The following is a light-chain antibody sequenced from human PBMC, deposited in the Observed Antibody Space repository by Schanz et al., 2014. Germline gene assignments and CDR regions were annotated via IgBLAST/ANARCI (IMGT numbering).Light chain of an antibody. V-gene: IGKV3-20*01. J-gene: IGKJ3*01. CDR3: QHYGSPPLT. Sequence: EIVMTQSPATLSVSPGERATLSCRASQSVSSNLAWYQQKPGQAPRVLIYGASIRASGIPDRFSGSGYGTDFSLTITRLEPEDSAVYYCQHYGSPPLTFGPGTTVDIK. CDR1: QSVSSN. CDR2: GAS.